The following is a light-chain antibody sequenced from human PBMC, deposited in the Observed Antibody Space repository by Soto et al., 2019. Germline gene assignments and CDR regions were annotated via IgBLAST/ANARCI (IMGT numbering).Light chain of an antibody. CDR1: SSDVGGYNY. Sequence: SVLTQPVPVSGSPGQSITISCTGTSSDVGGYNYVSWYQQHPGKAPKLVIYEVTKRPSGVSNRFSGSKSGNTASLTISGLQAEDESDYYCSSYTSISTLVFGGGTK. V-gene: IGLV2-14*01. CDR3: SSYTSISTLV. CDR2: EVT. J-gene: IGLJ2*01.